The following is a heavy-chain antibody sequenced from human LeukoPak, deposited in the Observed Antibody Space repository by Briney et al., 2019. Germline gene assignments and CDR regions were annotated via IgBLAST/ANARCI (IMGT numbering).Heavy chain of an antibody. D-gene: IGHD3-16*01. V-gene: IGHV3-21*01. J-gene: IGHJ3*02. CDR3: ARYSGLRDYSWSYVASDS. CDR1: GFTFSSYS. Sequence: GGSLRLSCAASGFTFSSYSMSWVRQAPGKGLEWVSSISSSSSNIYYADSVKGRFTISRDNAKNSLYLQMNSLRAEDTAVYYCARYSGLRDYSWSYVASDSWGQRGIVSVSS. CDR2: ISSSSSNI.